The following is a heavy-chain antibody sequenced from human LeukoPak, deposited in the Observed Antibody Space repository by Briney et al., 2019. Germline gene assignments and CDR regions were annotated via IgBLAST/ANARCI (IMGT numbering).Heavy chain of an antibody. D-gene: IGHD3-22*01. Sequence: PGGSLRLSCAASGFTFSSYAMSWVRQAPGKGLEWVSAISGSGGSTYYADSVKGRFTISRDNSKNTLYLQMNSLRAEDTAVYYCAKGAPDYYDSSGYYYEDYWGQGTLVIVSS. J-gene: IGHJ4*02. V-gene: IGHV3-23*01. CDR2: ISGSGGST. CDR1: GFTFSSYA. CDR3: AKGAPDYYDSSGYYYEDY.